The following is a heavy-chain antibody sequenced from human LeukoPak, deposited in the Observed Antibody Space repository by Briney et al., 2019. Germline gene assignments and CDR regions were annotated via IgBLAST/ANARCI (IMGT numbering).Heavy chain of an antibody. D-gene: IGHD2-15*01. CDR1: GGSCSGSF. CDR2: INHSGST. V-gene: IGHV4-34*01. CDR3: AGGIVVVAQLGFYFYYMDV. J-gene: IGHJ6*03. Sequence: SETLSLTCAVYGGSCSGSFWCWIRQPPGEGLGWIGEINHSGSTYYNPSLKSRVTIAVETSKNQFSLKLSSVTAADKAVYYCAGGIVVVAQLGFYFYYMDVWGKGTTVTISS.